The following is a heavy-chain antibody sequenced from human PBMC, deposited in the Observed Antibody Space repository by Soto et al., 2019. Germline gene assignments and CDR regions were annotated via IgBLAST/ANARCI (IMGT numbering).Heavy chain of an antibody. D-gene: IGHD4-17*01. CDR3: ATYATVTTGPGGVY. Sequence: GGSLRLSCAASGFTFSSYSMNWVRQAPGKGLEWVSSISSSSSYIYYADSVKGRFTISRDNAKNSLYLQMNSLRAEDTAVYYCATYATVTTGPGGVYWGQGTLVTVSS. CDR1: GFTFSSYS. V-gene: IGHV3-21*01. CDR2: ISSSSSYI. J-gene: IGHJ4*02.